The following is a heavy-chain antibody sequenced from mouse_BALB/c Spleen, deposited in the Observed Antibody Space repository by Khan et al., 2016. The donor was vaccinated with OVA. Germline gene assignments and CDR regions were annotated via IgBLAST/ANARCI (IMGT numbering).Heavy chain of an antibody. CDR2: IRLKSDNYGK. J-gene: IGHJ3*01. CDR3: TATVGFVY. Sequence: EVKLEESGGGLVQPGGSINLSCEASGFTFSSHWMSWVRQSPEKGLEWVAEIRLKSDNYGKHYAESVKGKLTISRDDSKSRLYLEMNSLRAEDTGIYYCTATVGFVYWGQGTLVTVSA. D-gene: IGHD1-1*01. V-gene: IGHV6-6*02. CDR1: GFTFSSHW.